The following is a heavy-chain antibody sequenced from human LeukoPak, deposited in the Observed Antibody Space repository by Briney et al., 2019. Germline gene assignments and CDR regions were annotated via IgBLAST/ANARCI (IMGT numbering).Heavy chain of an antibody. D-gene: IGHD3-10*01. J-gene: IGHJ5*02. CDR2: IYHSGST. CDR3: GRLRGSGSFPNWFDP. V-gene: IGHV4-38-2*02. Sequence: SETLSLTCTVSGYSISSGYYWGWIRQPPGKGLEWIGSIYHSGSTYYNPSLKSRVTISVDTSKNQFSLKLSSVTAADTAVYYCGRLRGSGSFPNWFDPWGQGTLVTVSS. CDR1: GYSISSGYY.